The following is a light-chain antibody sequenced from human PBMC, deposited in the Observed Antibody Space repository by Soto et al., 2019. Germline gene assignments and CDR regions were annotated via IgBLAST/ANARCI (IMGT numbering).Light chain of an antibody. V-gene: IGKV1-39*01. CDR3: QDSDSTPAVT. CDR2: AAS. CDR1: QSISAY. Sequence: DIPMTQSPASMSASVGDRVTITCRASQSISAYLNWYQQKPGKAPKLMIYAASSLPSGVHSRFSGSGSGTDFTLTISSLQPEDFATYYCQDSDSTPAVTFGAGTKVDIK. J-gene: IGKJ3*01.